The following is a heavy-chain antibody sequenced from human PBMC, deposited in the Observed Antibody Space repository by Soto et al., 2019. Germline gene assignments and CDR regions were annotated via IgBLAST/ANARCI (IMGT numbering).Heavy chain of an antibody. CDR2: INHSGST. J-gene: IGHJ2*01. Sequence: SETLSLTCAVYGGSFSGYYWSWIRQPPGKGLEWIGEINHSGSTNYNPSLKRRGTISVDTSKNQLSLKLSSVTAADTAVYHCASAAYYDFWSGYYTGYWYFDLWGRGTLV. D-gene: IGHD3-3*01. CDR3: ASAAYYDFWSGYYTGYWYFDL. CDR1: GGSFSGYY. V-gene: IGHV4-34*01.